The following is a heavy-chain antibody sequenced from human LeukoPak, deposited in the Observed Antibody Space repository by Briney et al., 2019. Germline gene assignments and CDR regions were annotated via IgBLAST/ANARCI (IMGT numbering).Heavy chain of an antibody. J-gene: IGHJ5*02. CDR1: GGSINSFY. Sequence: SETLSLTCTVSGGSINSFYWSWIRQPPGKGLEWIAYIYYSGSTYYNPSLKSRVTISVDTSKNQFSLKLSSVTAADTAVYYCARVQGYNNWFDPWGQGTLVTVSS. D-gene: IGHD5-18*01. V-gene: IGHV4-59*08. CDR3: ARVQGYNNWFDP. CDR2: IYYSGST.